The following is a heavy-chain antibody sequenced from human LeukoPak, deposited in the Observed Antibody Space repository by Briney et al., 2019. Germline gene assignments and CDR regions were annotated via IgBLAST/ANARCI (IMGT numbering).Heavy chain of an antibody. CDR2: ISGTGAST. V-gene: IGHV3-23*01. CDR1: GFTFSIYA. CDR3: AKGARVGAGKYYFDY. D-gene: IGHD1-1*01. Sequence: GGSLRLSCAASGFTFSIYAMSWVRQAPGKGLEWVSSISGTGASTYYADSVKGRFTISRDSSKNTLYLQMNSLRAEDTAVYYCAKGARVGAGKYYFDYWGQGTLVTVSS. J-gene: IGHJ4*02.